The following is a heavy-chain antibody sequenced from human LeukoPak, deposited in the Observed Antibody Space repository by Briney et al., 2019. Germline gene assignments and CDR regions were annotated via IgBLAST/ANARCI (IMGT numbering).Heavy chain of an antibody. V-gene: IGHV4-59*08. J-gene: IGHJ4*02. D-gene: IGHD3-22*01. CDR2: IHYSGST. Sequence: SETLSLTCTVSGGSISSYYWSWIRQPPGKGLEWIGYIHYSGSTNYNPSLKSRVTISVDTSKNQFSLKLSSVTAADTAVYYCARAPAMIVVDYYFDYWGQGTLVTVSS. CDR3: ARAPAMIVVDYYFDY. CDR1: GGSISSYY.